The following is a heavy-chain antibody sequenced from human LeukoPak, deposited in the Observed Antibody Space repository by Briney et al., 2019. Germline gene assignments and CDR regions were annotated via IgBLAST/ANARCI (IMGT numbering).Heavy chain of an antibody. D-gene: IGHD3-22*01. Sequence: SETLSLTCAVYGGSFRGYYWSWIRQPPGKGLEWIGEINHSGSTNYNPSLKSRVTVSVDTSKNQFSLKLSSVTAADTAVYYCARGSDYYDSSGYYPTKDLDYWGQGTLVTDSS. CDR3: ARGSDYYDSSGYYPTKDLDY. CDR2: INHSGST. J-gene: IGHJ4*02. CDR1: GGSFRGYY. V-gene: IGHV4-34*01.